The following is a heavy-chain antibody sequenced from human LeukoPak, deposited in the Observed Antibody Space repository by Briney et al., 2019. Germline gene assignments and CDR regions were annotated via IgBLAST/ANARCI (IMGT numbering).Heavy chain of an antibody. CDR3: ARAFTRGYSYGAEVGY. CDR2: IWYDGSNK. J-gene: IGHJ4*02. Sequence: GGSLRLSCSVSGFTFSSHAMHWVRQAPGKGLEWVAVIWYDGSNKYYADSVKGRFTISRDNSKNTLYLQMNSLRAEDTAVYYCARAFTRGYSYGAEVGYWGQGTLVTVSS. V-gene: IGHV3-33*08. CDR1: GFTFSSHA. D-gene: IGHD5-18*01.